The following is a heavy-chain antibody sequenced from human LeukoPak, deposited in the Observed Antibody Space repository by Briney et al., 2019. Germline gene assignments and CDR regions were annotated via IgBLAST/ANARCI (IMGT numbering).Heavy chain of an antibody. CDR2: ISGSGGST. V-gene: IGHV3-23*01. J-gene: IGHJ5*02. Sequence: GGSLRLSCAASGFTFSSYAMSWVRQAPGKGLEWVSVISGSGGSTYYADSVKGRFTISRDNSKNTLYLQMNSLRAEDTAVYYCAKDFMAAAVPTSTVNLFDPWGQGTLVTVSS. CDR1: GFTFSSYA. D-gene: IGHD6-13*01. CDR3: AKDFMAAAVPTSTVNLFDP.